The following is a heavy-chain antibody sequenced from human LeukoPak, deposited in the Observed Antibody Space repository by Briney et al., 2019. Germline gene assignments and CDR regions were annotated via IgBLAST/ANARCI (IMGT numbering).Heavy chain of an antibody. V-gene: IGHV4-59*01. J-gene: IGHJ3*02. D-gene: IGHD2-2*01. CDR3: TRSWAVPVAPDI. CDR1: GGSISSYY. Sequence: SETLSLTCTVSGGSISSYYWSWIRQPPGKGLEWIGYIYYSGSTNYNPSLKSRVTISVDTSKNQFSLKLSSVTAADTAVYYCTRSWAVPVAPDIWGQGTMVTVSS. CDR2: IYYSGST.